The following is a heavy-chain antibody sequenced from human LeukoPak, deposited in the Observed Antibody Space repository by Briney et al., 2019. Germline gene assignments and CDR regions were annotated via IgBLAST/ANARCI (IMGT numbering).Heavy chain of an antibody. CDR2: IKEDGTGK. CDR1: GFSFGTYW. Sequence: GGSLRLSCAASGFSFGTYWMSWVRQAPGKGLEWLANIKEDGTGKNHVDSVKGRFTISRDNAKNSLYLQMNGLRAEDTAVYYCAREIPQQLVAMDVWGQGTTVTVSS. CDR3: AREIPQQLVAMDV. D-gene: IGHD6-13*01. V-gene: IGHV3-7*04. J-gene: IGHJ6*02.